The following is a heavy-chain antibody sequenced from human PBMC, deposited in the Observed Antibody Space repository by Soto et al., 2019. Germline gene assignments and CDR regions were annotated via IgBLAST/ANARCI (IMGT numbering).Heavy chain of an antibody. D-gene: IGHD6-13*01. CDR3: ARNKGMIPAAGVRYWFDP. CDR2: ISAYNGNT. V-gene: IGHV1-18*01. CDR1: GYTFTSYG. Sequence: QVQLVQSGAEVKKPGASVKVSCKASGYTFTSYGISWVRQAPGQGLEWMGWISAYNGNTNYAQKLQGRVTMTTDTATRTAYRELRSLRSADTAVYYWARNKGMIPAAGVRYWFDPWGQGTLVTVSS. J-gene: IGHJ5*02.